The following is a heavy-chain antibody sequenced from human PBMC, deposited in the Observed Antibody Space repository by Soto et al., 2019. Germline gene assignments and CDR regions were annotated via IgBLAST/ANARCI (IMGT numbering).Heavy chain of an antibody. CDR2: IYPADSET. Sequence: GESLKISCKGFGYSFFSNWIGWVRQMPGKGLEWVGIIYPADSETRYSPSFQGQVTISVDKSINTAYLQWSSLKASDTAMYYCARRPWLSGYYDYWGQGTLVTVSS. J-gene: IGHJ4*02. V-gene: IGHV5-51*01. CDR3: ARRPWLSGYYDY. D-gene: IGHD3-22*01. CDR1: GYSFFSNW.